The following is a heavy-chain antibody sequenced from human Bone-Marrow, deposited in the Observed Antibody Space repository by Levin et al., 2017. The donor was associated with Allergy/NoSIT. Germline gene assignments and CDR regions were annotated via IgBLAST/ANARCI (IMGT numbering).Heavy chain of an antibody. V-gene: IGHV3-23*01. CDR3: AKAARRTYGAIPYSGDY. J-gene: IGHJ4*02. Sequence: PGGSLRLSCAASGFTFSSYAMSWVRQAPGKGLEWVSAISGSGGSTYYADSVKGRFTISRDNSKNTLYLQMNSLRAEDTAVYYCAKAARRTYGAIPYSGDYWGQGTLVTVSS. D-gene: IGHD4/OR15-4a*01. CDR1: GFTFSSYA. CDR2: ISGSGGST.